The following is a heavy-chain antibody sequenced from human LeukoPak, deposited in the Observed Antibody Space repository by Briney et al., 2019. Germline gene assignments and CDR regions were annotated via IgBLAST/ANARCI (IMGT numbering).Heavy chain of an antibody. CDR3: AIARTGEPDY. D-gene: IGHD7-27*01. Sequence: GGSLSHSCAPSLFTFSTYIMNWVRQPPGKGLEWVASISSSSYYIYYVASVKGRFTISSDNAKNSLYLQMNSLRAEDRAVYYCAIARTGEPDYWGQGTLVTVSS. J-gene: IGHJ4*02. V-gene: IGHV3-21*01. CDR2: ISSSSYYI. CDR1: LFTFSTYI.